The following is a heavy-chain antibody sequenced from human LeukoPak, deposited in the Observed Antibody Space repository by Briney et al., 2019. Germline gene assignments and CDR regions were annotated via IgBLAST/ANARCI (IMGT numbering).Heavy chain of an antibody. CDR3: ARGNRDYGPYYYYYYGMDV. J-gene: IGHJ6*02. D-gene: IGHD4-17*01. CDR2: MNPNRGNT. CDR1: GYTFTSYD. Sequence: ASVKVSCTASGYTFTSYDINWVRQATGQGLEWMGWMNPNRGNTGYAQKFQGRVTMTRNTSISTAYMELSSLRSEDTAVYYCARGNRDYGPYYYYYYGMDVWGQGTTVTVSS. V-gene: IGHV1-8*01.